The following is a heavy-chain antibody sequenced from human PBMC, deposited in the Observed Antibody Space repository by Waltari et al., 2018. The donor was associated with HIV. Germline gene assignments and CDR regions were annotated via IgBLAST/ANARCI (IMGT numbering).Heavy chain of an antibody. V-gene: IGHV3-21*04. CDR1: GFAFRHYS. CDR2: MRRAPNEK. D-gene: IGHD5-18*01. J-gene: IGHJ5*02. Sequence: LVESGGGVVKTGESLRLTCEASGFAFRHYSFNWVRQSPQGGLEWVASMRRAPNEKFYLDSVRGRFVISRDDSESSVHLQMDSVKKEETGKYFRVRDDPGYGPIDHWGRGTLVTV. CDR3: VRDDPGYGPIDH.